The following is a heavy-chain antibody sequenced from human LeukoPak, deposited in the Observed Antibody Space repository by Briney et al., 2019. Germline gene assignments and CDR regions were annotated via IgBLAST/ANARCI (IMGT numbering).Heavy chain of an antibody. V-gene: IGHV3-74*03. Sequence: GRSLRLSCAASGFTFGNYWMHWVRQAPGKGLVWVSRINSDGSSTTYADSVKGRFTISRDNAKNTLYLQMNSLRAEDTAVYYCTRAYGGDSDWYFDLWGRGTLVTVSS. J-gene: IGHJ2*01. CDR1: GFTFGNYW. D-gene: IGHD4-23*01. CDR3: TRAYGGDSDWYFDL. CDR2: INSDGSST.